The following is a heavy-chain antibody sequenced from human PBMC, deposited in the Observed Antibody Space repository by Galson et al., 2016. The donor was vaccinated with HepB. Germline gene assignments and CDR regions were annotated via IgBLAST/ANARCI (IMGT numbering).Heavy chain of an antibody. Sequence: KKPGESLRISCRGSGYIFSTYWITWVRQMPGQGLEWVGKINPSDSYTNYSQSFQGHVTISADKSISTAYLQWSSLKASDTAMYYCARDTVIWGTDPWGQGTRVAVS. CDR3: ARDTVIWGTDP. CDR2: INPSDSYT. D-gene: IGHD3-16*01. V-gene: IGHV5-10-1*01. J-gene: IGHJ5*02. CDR1: GYIFSTYW.